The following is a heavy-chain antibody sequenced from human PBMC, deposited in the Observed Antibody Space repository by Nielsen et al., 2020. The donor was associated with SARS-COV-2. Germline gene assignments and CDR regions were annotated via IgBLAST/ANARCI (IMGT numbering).Heavy chain of an antibody. CDR2: INPNSGGT. CDR3: AREPRYCSSTSCQRYYGMDV. CDR1: GYTFTGYY. D-gene: IGHD2-2*01. Sequence: ASVKVSCKASGYTFTGYYMHWVRQAPGQGLEWMGWINPNSGGTNYAQKFQGWVTVTRDTSISTAYMELSRLRSDDTAVYYCAREPRYCSSTSCQRYYGMDVWGQGTTVTVSS. V-gene: IGHV1-2*04. J-gene: IGHJ6*02.